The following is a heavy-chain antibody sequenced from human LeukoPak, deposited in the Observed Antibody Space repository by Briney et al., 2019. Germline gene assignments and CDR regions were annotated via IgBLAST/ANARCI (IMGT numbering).Heavy chain of an antibody. V-gene: IGHV3-23*01. D-gene: IGHD6-13*01. CDR3: AKLAAVGTFFDY. CDR2: IDNGGGST. Sequence: GRSLRLSCAASGFTFSNYAMSWVRQAPGKGLEWVSTIDNGGGSTYHADSVKGRLTVSRDNSKNTLYLQMNSLRAEDTAVYYCAKLAAVGTFFDYWGQGTLVTVSS. CDR1: GFTFSNYA. J-gene: IGHJ4*02.